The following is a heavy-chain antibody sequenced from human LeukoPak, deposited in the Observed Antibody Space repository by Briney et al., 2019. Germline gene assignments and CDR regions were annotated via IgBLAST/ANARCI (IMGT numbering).Heavy chain of an antibody. CDR2: IYYSGST. CDR3: ARRSVVRGLA. Sequence: SETLSLTCTVSGGSISSSSYYWGWIRQPPGKGLEWIGSIYYSGSTYYTPSLKSRVTISVDTSKNQFSLKLSSVTAADTAVYYCARRSVVRGLAWGQGTLVTVSS. D-gene: IGHD3-10*01. CDR1: GGSISSSSYY. J-gene: IGHJ4*02. V-gene: IGHV4-39*01.